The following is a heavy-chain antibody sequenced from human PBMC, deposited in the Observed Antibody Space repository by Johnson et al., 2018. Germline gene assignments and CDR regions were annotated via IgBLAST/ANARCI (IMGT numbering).Heavy chain of an antibody. V-gene: IGHV4-61*02. CDR1: GASISSYQYY. CDR3: ATGQQPAGLAG. CDR2: HYPSGAI. D-gene: IGHD6-13*01. Sequence: QVQLQESGPGLVKPSQTLSLTCTVSGASISSYQYYWSWIRQPAGKALEWIGRHYPSGAINYNASLRSRVSISLDRSKNQFSLQLTPVTAADAAVYYRATGQQPAGLAGWGQGILVTVSP. J-gene: IGHJ4*02.